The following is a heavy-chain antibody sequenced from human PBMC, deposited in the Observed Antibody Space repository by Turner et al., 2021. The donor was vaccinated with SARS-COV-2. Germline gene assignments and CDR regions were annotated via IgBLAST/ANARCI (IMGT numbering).Heavy chain of an antibody. CDR3: ASTVWLRGAFDI. Sequence: QLQLQESGPGLVMPSETLSLTCTVSGGSISSSSYYWGWIRQPPGEGLEWIGSIYYSGSTYYNPSLKGRVTTSVDTSKNQFSLKMSSVTAADTAVYYCASTVWLRGAFDIWGQGTMVTVSS. V-gene: IGHV4-39*01. CDR1: GGSISSSSYY. CDR2: IYYSGST. J-gene: IGHJ3*02. D-gene: IGHD5-18*01.